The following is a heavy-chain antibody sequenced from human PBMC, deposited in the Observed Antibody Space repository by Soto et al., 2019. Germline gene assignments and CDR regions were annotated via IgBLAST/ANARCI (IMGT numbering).Heavy chain of an antibody. CDR3: ATLPRLDGMDV. Sequence: SETLSLTCADSGYSISSGHSWGWIRQPPGKGLEWIGSIFHTGSTYYNPSLKSRVTLSVDTSKSQFSLKLSSVTAADTAVYFCATLPRLDGMDVWGQGTTVTVSS. V-gene: IGHV4-38-2*01. CDR2: IFHTGST. CDR1: GYSISSGHS. J-gene: IGHJ6*02. D-gene: IGHD6-25*01.